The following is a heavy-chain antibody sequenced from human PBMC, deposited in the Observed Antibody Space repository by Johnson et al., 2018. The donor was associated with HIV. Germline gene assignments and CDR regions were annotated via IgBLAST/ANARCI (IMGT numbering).Heavy chain of an antibody. CDR2: IYSGDN. CDR1: GFTVSSNY. J-gene: IGHJ3*02. CDR3: AIGRGEFPRHAFDI. V-gene: IGHV3-66*01. Sequence: VQLVESGGNLVKPGGSLRLSCAASGFTVSSNYMSWVRQAPGKGLEWVSVIYSGDNYYADSVKGRFTISKDNSRNTLFLHMNSLRADDTAVYYCAIGRGEFPRHAFDIWGQGTMVTVSS. D-gene: IGHD3-10*01.